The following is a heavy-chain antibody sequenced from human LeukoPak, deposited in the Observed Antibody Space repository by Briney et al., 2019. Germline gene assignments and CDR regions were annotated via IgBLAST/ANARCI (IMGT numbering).Heavy chain of an antibody. D-gene: IGHD2-15*01. Sequence: GGSLRLSCAASGFTVSSNYMSWVRQAPGKGLEWVSVIYIGDRTEYTDSVKGRFTFSRDNSKNTLYLQMNSLRAEDTAVYYCAKSSGLLPYYFDYWGQGTLVTVSS. J-gene: IGHJ4*02. V-gene: IGHV3-53*01. CDR2: IYIGDRT. CDR1: GFTVSSNY. CDR3: AKSSGLLPYYFDY.